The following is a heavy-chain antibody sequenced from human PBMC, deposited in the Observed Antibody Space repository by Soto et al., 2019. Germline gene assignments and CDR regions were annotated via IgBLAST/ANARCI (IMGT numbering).Heavy chain of an antibody. CDR2: ISYDGSNK. V-gene: IGHV3-30*18. D-gene: IGHD1-26*01. Sequence: QVQLVESGGGVVQPGRSLRLSCAASGFTFSSYGMHWVRQAPGKGLEWVAVISYDGSNKYYADSVKGRFTISRDNSKNTLYLQMNSLRAEDTAVYYCAKDTSGGYFDNWFDPWGQGTLVTVSS. J-gene: IGHJ5*02. CDR1: GFTFSSYG. CDR3: AKDTSGGYFDNWFDP.